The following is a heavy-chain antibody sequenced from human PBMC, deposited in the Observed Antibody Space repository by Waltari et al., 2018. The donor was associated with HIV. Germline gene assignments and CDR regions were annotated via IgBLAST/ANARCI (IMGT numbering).Heavy chain of an antibody. CDR1: GFTFSSYW. V-gene: IGHV3-7*04. Sequence: EVELVESGGGLVQPGGSLRLSCEGAGFTFSSYWMSWVRQAPGKGLEWVANIKQDGSEKYYVDSVKGRFTISRDNAKNSLYLQMNSLRAEDTAVYYCARGSNINWETISDYWGQGTLVTVSS. CDR3: ARGSNINWETISDY. D-gene: IGHD1-1*01. J-gene: IGHJ4*02. CDR2: IKQDGSEK.